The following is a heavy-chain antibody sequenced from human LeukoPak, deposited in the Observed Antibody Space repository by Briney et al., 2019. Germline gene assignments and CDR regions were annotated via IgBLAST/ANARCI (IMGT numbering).Heavy chain of an antibody. V-gene: IGHV3-30*18. J-gene: IGHJ4*02. CDR2: ISYDRSNK. CDR1: GFTFSSYG. CDR3: AKALDYGDYLY. Sequence: GGSLRLSCAASGFTFSSYGMHWVRQAPGKGLEWVAVISYDRSNKYYADSVKGRFTISRDNSKNTLYLQMNSLRAEDTAVYYCAKALDYGDYLYWGQGTLVTVSS. D-gene: IGHD4-17*01.